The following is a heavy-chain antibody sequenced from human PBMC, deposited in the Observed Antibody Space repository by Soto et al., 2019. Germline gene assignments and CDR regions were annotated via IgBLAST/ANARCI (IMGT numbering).Heavy chain of an antibody. D-gene: IGHD5-18*01. CDR1: GGTFSSYA. Sequence: SVKVSCKASGGTFSSYAISWVRQAPGQGLEMMGGIIPIFGTASFAPKFKGGVTITADESTSTAYVELTSLRSEDTAVYYCARARDTENGMDVWGQGTTVTVS. V-gene: IGHV1-69*13. CDR2: IIPIFGTA. J-gene: IGHJ6*02. CDR3: ARARDTENGMDV.